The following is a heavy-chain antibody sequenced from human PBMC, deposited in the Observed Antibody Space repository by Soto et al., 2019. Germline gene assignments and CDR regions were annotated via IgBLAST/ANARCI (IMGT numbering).Heavy chain of an antibody. V-gene: IGHV3-21*01. CDR3: ARAPDTTGTTTVLYYYYGMDV. CDR1: GFTFSSYS. J-gene: IGHJ6*02. Sequence: EVQLVESGGGLVKPGGSLRLSCAASGFTFSSYSMNWVRQAPGKGLEWVSSISSSSSSYIYYADSVKGRFTISRDNAKNSLYLQMNSLRAEDTAVYYCARAPDTTGTTTVLYYYYGMDVWGQGTTVTVSS. CDR2: ISSSSSSYI. D-gene: IGHD1-1*01.